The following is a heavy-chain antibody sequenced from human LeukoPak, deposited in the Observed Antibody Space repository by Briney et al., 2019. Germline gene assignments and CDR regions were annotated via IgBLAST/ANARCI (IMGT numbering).Heavy chain of an antibody. J-gene: IGHJ4*02. V-gene: IGHV4-39*01. CDR3: ASLISGDYTLYYFDY. Sequence: SETLSLTCTVSGGSISSSSYYWGWIRQPPGKGLEWIGSIYYSGSTYYNPSLKSRVTISVDTSKNQFSLKLSSVTAADTAVYYCASLISGDYTLYYFDYWGQGTLVTVSS. CDR2: IYYSGST. CDR1: GGSISSSSYY. D-gene: IGHD4-17*01.